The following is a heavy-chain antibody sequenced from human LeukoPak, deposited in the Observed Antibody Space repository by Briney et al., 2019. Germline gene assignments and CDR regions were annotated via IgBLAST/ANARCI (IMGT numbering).Heavy chain of an antibody. V-gene: IGHV4-34*01. CDR2: INHSGST. CDR1: GGSFSGYY. D-gene: IGHD3-9*01. CDR3: ARRVVLRYFDWFPGGNWFDP. J-gene: IGHJ5*02. Sequence: PSETLSLTCAVYGGSFSGYYWSWIRQPPGKGLEWIGEINHSGSTNYNPSLKSRVTISVDTSKNQFSLKLSSVTAADTAVYYCARRVVLRYFDWFPGGNWFDPWGQGTLVTVSS.